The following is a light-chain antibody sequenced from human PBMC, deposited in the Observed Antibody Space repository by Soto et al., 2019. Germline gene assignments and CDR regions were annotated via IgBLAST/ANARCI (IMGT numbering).Light chain of an antibody. J-gene: IGLJ3*02. CDR3: SSFTPTNTGV. V-gene: IGLV2-14*01. Sequence: QSALTQPASVSGSPGQSITISCTGTSSDVGSGNFVSWFQQHPGKAPKLMIYEVTNRPSGVSYRFSGSKSGNTASLTISGLQAEDEADYYCSSFTPTNTGVFGGGTKLTVL. CDR1: SSDVGSGNF. CDR2: EVT.